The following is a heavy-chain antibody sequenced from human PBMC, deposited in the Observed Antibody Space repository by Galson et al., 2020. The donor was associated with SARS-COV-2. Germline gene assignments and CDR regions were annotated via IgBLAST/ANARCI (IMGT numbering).Heavy chain of an antibody. V-gene: IGHV3-9*01. CDR3: AKELMIGGYGYYGMDV. D-gene: IGHD5-12*01. CDR2: ISWNSFRI. Sequence: GGSLRLSCAASGFAFDDYPMHWVRQAPGKGMEWVPGISWNSFRIGYADSVKGRFTISRDNAKNFLYLQMNSLRPEDTALYYCAKELMIGGYGYYGMDVWGQGTTVTVSS. J-gene: IGHJ6*02. CDR1: GFAFDDYP.